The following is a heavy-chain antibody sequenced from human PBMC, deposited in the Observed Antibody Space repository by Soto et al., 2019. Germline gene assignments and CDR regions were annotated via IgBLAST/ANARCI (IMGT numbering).Heavy chain of an antibody. CDR3: ARVPPGYSSGWSAVCDY. D-gene: IGHD6-19*01. Sequence: GGSLRLSCAASGFTFSSYSMNWVRQAPGKGLEWVSSISSSSSYIYYADSVKGRFTISRDNAKNSLYLQMNSLRAEDTAVYYCARVPPGYSSGWSAVCDYWGQGTMVTASS. CDR2: ISSSSSYI. V-gene: IGHV3-21*01. CDR1: GFTFSSYS. J-gene: IGHJ4*02.